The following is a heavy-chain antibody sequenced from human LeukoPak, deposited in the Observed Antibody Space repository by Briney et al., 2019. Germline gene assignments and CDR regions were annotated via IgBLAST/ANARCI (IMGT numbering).Heavy chain of an antibody. V-gene: IGHV3-23*01. CDR3: AKLRRFGGTPDY. CDR2: ISGSGGST. Sequence: GGSLRLSRAASGFTFSSYAMSWVRQAPGKGLEWVSAISGSGGSTYYADSVKGRFTISRDNSKNTLYLQMNSLRAEDTAVYYCAKLRRFGGTPDYWGQGTLVTVSS. D-gene: IGHD3-10*01. J-gene: IGHJ4*02. CDR1: GFTFSSYA.